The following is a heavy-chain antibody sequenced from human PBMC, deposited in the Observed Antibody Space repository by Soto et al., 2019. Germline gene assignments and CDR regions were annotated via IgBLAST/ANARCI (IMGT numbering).Heavy chain of an antibody. CDR3: ATVSHPMVRGVMGSSLDP. Sequence: ASVKASCKVSVYTLTELSRHCVRQAHGKGLELMGGFDPEDGETIYAQKFQGRVTMTEDTSTDTAYMELSSLRSEDTAVYYCATVSHPMVRGVMGSSLDPWGQGTLVTVSS. D-gene: IGHD3-10*01. CDR2: FDPEDGET. J-gene: IGHJ5*02. CDR1: VYTLTELS. V-gene: IGHV1-24*01.